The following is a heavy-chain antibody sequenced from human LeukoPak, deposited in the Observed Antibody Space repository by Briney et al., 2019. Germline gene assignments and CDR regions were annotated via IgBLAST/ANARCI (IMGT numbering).Heavy chain of an antibody. CDR3: ARDIGRFGELPPIDY. CDR1: GFTFSSYA. D-gene: IGHD3-10*01. J-gene: IGHJ4*02. Sequence: HTGASLRLSCAASGFTFSSYAMHWVRQAPGKGLEWVAIISYDGGNKYYADSVKGRFTISRDNSKNTLYLQMNSLRAEDTAVYYCARDIGRFGELPPIDYWGQGTLVTVSS. CDR2: ISYDGGNK. V-gene: IGHV3-30-3*01.